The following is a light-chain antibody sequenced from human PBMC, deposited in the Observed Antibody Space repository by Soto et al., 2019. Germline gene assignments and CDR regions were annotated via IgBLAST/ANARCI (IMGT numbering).Light chain of an antibody. Sequence: QSALIQPASVSGAHGQSITISCTGTSSDVGCSNLVAWYQQHPGKAPKLMIYEVSMRNSRVSNSFSGSKSGNTASRTISGLQAEDEADYDFCSYAGSSSLLFGVGTKLNDL. CDR2: EVS. V-gene: IGLV2-23*02. CDR3: CSYAGSSSLL. CDR1: SSDVGCSNL. J-gene: IGLJ3*02.